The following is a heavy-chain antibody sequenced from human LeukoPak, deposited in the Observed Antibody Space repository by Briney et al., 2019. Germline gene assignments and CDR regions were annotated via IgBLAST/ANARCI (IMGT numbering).Heavy chain of an antibody. CDR1: GGSFSGYY. Sequence: SETLSLTCAVYGGSFSGYYWSWIRQPPGKGLEWIGEINHSGSTNYNPSLKSRVTISVDTSKNQFSLKLSSVTAADTAVYYCARSDTHHIHSSSWHFDYWGQGTLVTVSS. D-gene: IGHD6-13*01. J-gene: IGHJ4*02. CDR3: ARSDTHHIHSSSWHFDY. V-gene: IGHV4-34*01. CDR2: INHSGST.